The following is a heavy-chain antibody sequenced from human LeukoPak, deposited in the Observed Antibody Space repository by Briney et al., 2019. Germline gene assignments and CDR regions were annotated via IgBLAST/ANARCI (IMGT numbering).Heavy chain of an antibody. CDR1: GFMLSVYY. J-gene: IGHJ4*02. D-gene: IGHD2-21*02. Sequence: GGSLRLSCEASGFMLSVYYMSWFRLTPGKGLEWIGYISPTGSYTTYADSVRGRFTISRDNAKNLLFLQMNDLTTDDTAVYHCARKLGGAQCGGDCFFDHWGQGTRVAVSS. V-gene: IGHV3-11*03. CDR3: ARKLGGAQCGGDCFFDH. CDR2: ISPTGSYT.